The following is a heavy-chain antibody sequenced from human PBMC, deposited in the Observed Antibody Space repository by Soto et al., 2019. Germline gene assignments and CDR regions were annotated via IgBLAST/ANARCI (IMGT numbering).Heavy chain of an antibody. CDR3: ARSTTVVSSDWFEP. D-gene: IGHD4-17*01. V-gene: IGHV4-4*02. Sequence: QVQLQESGPGLVKPSGTLSLTCAVSGGSISSSNWWSWVRQPPGRGVEWIGEIYHSGRTNDNPSLQRPGTMPVDKSKNQFSLKLSAVTAADPAVYDCARSTTVVSSDWFEPWGQGTLVTVSS. CDR2: IYHSGRT. J-gene: IGHJ5*02. CDR1: GGSISSSNW.